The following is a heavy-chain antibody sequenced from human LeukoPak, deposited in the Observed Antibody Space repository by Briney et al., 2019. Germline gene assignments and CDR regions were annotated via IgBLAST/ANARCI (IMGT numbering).Heavy chain of an antibody. CDR3: AKDIRGWTRAFDH. D-gene: IGHD6-19*01. J-gene: IGHJ4*02. Sequence: GGSLRLSCAASGFTFDDYAMHWVRQAPGKGLEWVSGISWNSGSIGYADSVKGRFTISRDNAKNSLYLQMNSLRAEDTALYYCAKDIRGWTRAFDHWGQGTLVTVSS. V-gene: IGHV3-9*01. CDR1: GFTFDDYA. CDR2: ISWNSGSI.